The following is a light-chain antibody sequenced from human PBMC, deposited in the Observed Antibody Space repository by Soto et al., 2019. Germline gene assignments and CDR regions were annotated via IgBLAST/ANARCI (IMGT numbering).Light chain of an antibody. CDR3: SSYTSSSTRV. J-gene: IGLJ1*01. CDR1: SSDVGSFNY. CDR2: EVR. Sequence: QSVLTQPPSASGSPGQSITISCTGSSSDVGSFNYVSWYQQHPGKAPTLMIYEVRNRPSGLSNRFSGSKSGNTASLTISGLQAEDEADYYCSSYTSSSTRVFGTGTKVTVL. V-gene: IGLV2-14*01.